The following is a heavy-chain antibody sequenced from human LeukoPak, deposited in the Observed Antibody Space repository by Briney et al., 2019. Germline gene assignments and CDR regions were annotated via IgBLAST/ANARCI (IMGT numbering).Heavy chain of an antibody. J-gene: IGHJ4*02. CDR2: ISAYNGNT. V-gene: IGHV1-18*01. D-gene: IGHD1-26*01. CDR3: ARTQRVVGAIWYFDY. Sequence: ASVRVSCKASGYTFTSYGISWVRQAPGQGLEWMGWISAYNGNTNYAQKLQGRVTMTTDTSTSTAYMELRSLRSDDTAVYYCARTQRVVGAIWYFDYWGQGTLVTVSS. CDR1: GYTFTSYG.